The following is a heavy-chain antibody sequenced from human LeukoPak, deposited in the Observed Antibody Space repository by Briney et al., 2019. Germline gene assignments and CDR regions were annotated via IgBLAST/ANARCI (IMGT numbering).Heavy chain of an antibody. V-gene: IGHV3-48*03. CDR2: ISSSGSTI. J-gene: IGHJ4*02. D-gene: IGHD3-16*02. CDR1: GFTFSSYE. CDR3: ARDFWGSYVWGSYRFAFDY. Sequence: GGSLRLSCAASGFTFSSYEMNWVRQAPGKGLEWVSYISSSGSTIYYADAVNGRFTSSRDNAKNSLYLQMNSLRAEDTAVYYCARDFWGSYVWGSYRFAFDYWGQGTLVTVSS.